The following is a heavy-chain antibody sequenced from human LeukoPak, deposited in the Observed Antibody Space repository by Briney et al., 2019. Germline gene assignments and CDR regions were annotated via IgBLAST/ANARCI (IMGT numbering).Heavy chain of an antibody. V-gene: IGHV4-39*01. CDR2: INYSGHT. Sequence: PSETLSLTCTVSGGSMRSSNFYWGWIRQSPGKGLEWIGNINYSGHTYYNPSVKSRVTLSVDVSKNRFSLNLTSVTAADTALYFCARTHFDSLGWFDPWGQGIQVIVSS. CDR3: ARTHFDSLGWFDP. J-gene: IGHJ5*02. CDR1: GGSMRSSNFY. D-gene: IGHD3-9*01.